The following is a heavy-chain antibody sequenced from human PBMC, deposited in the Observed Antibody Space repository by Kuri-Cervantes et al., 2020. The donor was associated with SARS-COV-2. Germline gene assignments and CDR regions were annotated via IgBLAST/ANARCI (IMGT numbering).Heavy chain of an antibody. J-gene: IGHJ6*02. CDR3: ARVYEYVRLAWGMDV. Sequence: GESLKISCAVSGFTFSNYAMHWVRQAPGKGLEWVAVISYDGSSKYYADSVKGRFTISRDNPKNTLYLQMNRLTIEDTAVYYCARVYEYVRLAWGMDVWGQGTTVTVSS. CDR2: ISYDGSSK. V-gene: IGHV3-30*04. D-gene: IGHD3-16*01. CDR1: GFTFSNYA.